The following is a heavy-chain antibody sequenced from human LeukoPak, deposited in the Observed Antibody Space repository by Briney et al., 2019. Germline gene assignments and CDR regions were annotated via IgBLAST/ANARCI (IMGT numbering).Heavy chain of an antibody. J-gene: IGHJ4*02. CDR2: INHSGST. D-gene: IGHD3-16*02. CDR1: GGSFSGYY. Sequence: PSETLSLTCAVYGGSFSGYYWSWIRQPPGKGLEWIGEINHSGSTNYNPSLKSRVTISVDTSKNQFSLKLSSVTAADTAVYYCARGRNDYVWGSYRFPYYFDYWGQGTLVTASS. CDR3: ARGRNDYVWGSYRFPYYFDY. V-gene: IGHV4-34*01.